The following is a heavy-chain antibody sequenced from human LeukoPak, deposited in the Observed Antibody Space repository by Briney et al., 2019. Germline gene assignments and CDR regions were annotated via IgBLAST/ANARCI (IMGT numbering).Heavy chain of an antibody. Sequence: GGSLRLSCAASGFTFSSYAMHWVRQAPGKGLEYVSAISSNGGSTYYANSVKGRFTISRDNSKNTLYLQMGSLRAEDMAVYYCARDGALVWDSSGWFYFDYWSQGTLVTVSS. CDR3: ARDGALVWDSSGWFYFDY. D-gene: IGHD6-19*01. V-gene: IGHV3-64*01. CDR1: GFTFSSYA. J-gene: IGHJ4*02. CDR2: ISSNGGST.